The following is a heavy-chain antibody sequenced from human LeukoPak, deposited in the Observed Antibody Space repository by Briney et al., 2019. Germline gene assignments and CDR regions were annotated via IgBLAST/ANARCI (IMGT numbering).Heavy chain of an antibody. D-gene: IGHD4-23*01. Sequence: GASVKVSCKASGGAFSSSAITWVRQARGQGLEWMGGIIPPFGTANYAQKFRGRVTFTADGPTTTAYMDLSSLTSDDTAVYYCAIGHGGNAPMDYWGQGTLVTVSS. CDR2: IIPPFGTA. V-gene: IGHV1-69*13. CDR1: GGAFSSSA. J-gene: IGHJ4*02. CDR3: AIGHGGNAPMDY.